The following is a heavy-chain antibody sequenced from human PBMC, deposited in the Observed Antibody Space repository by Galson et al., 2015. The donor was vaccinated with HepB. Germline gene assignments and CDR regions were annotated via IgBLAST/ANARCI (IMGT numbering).Heavy chain of an antibody. V-gene: IGHV1-69*10. J-gene: IGHJ6*02. CDR3: ARDRLYDSSAYYSGYYYYGIDV. CDR1: GGSFTTYA. D-gene: IGHD3-22*01. CDR2: IIPIFGIT. Sequence: SVKVSCKASGGSFTTYAIGWVRQAPGQGLEWMGGIIPIFGITNRAQKFQDRVTITADKSTSTAYMELSSLRSDDTAVYYCARDRLYDSSAYYSGYYYYGIDVWGQGATVTVSS.